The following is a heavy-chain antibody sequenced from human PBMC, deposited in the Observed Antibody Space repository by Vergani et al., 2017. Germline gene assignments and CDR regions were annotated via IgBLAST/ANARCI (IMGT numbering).Heavy chain of an antibody. CDR2: INPSGGST. CDR1: GYTFTSYY. D-gene: IGHD3-10*01. CDR3: ARDFVPVLLWFGELSHYYYYYGMDV. Sequence: QVQLVQSGAEVKKPGASVKVSCKASGYTFTSYYMHWVRQAPGQGLEWMGIINPSGGSTSYAQKFQGRVTMTRDTSTSTVYMELSSLRSEDTAVCYCARDFVPVLLWFGELSHYYYYYGMDVWGQGTTVTVSS. J-gene: IGHJ6*02. V-gene: IGHV1-46*03.